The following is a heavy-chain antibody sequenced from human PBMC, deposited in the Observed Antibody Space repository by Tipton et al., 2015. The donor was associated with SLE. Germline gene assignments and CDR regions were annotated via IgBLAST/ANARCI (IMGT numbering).Heavy chain of an antibody. CDR1: GFTFSNSA. J-gene: IGHJ4*02. D-gene: IGHD6-13*01. V-gene: IGHV3-23*03. CDR3: AKVRGSSSY. CDR2: VYGGGGT. Sequence: SLRLSCAASGFTFSNSAMSWVRQAPGKGLEWVSVVYGGGGTYYADSVKGRFTISRDNSKNTLYLQMNSLRAEDTAVYYCAKVRGSSSYWGQGTLVTVSS.